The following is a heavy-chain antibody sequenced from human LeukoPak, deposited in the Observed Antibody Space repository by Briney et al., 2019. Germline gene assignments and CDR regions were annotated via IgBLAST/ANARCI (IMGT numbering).Heavy chain of an antibody. J-gene: IGHJ4*02. CDR3: ARSGSGSYYNVWDY. D-gene: IGHD3-10*01. CDR2: MNPNSGNT. CDR1: GYTFTSYD. V-gene: IGHV1-8*03. Sequence: ASVKVSCKASGYTFTSYDINWVRQATGQGLEWMGWMNPNSGNTGYAQKFQGRVTITRNTSISTAYMELSSLRSEDTAEYYCARSGSGSYYNVWDYWGQGTLVTVSS.